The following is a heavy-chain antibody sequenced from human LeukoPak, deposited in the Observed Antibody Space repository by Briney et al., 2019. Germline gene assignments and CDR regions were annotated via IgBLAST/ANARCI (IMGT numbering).Heavy chain of an antibody. J-gene: IGHJ4*02. CDR1: GFTFSSYG. CDR3: ASLRWGGGDLDY. D-gene: IGHD4-17*01. Sequence: PGGSLRLSCATSGFTFSSYGMNSARHAPGKGLEWVSSISSSSSNIYYAASVKGPFTISRATAKNSLYLQLNRPRAEESTVYYCASLRWGGGDLDYWGQGTVVSVSS. CDR2: ISSSSSNI. V-gene: IGHV3-21*01.